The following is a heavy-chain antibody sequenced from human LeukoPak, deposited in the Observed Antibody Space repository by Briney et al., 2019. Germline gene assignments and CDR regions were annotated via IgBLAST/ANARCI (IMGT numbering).Heavy chain of an antibody. D-gene: IGHD1-1*01. CDR2: IYPGDSDT. V-gene: IGHV5-51*01. CDR1: GYSFTSYW. J-gene: IGHJ4*02. CDR3: ARLTNWNDFDY. Sequence: GESLKISCKGSGYSFTSYWIGWVRQMPGKGLGWMGIIYPGDSDTRYSPSFQGQVTISADNSISTAYLQWSSLKASDTAMYYCARLTNWNDFDYWGQGTLVTVSS.